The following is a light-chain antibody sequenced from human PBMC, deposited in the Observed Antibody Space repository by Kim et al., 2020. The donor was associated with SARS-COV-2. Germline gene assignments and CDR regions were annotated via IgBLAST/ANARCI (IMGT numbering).Light chain of an antibody. Sequence: SASVGDGVTITCRASQSISNWLAWYQQKPGKAPKPLIYRASSLESGVPSRFSGRGSGTEFTLTISSLQPDDFATYFCQQYENYPHTFGQGTKLEI. CDR1: QSISNW. J-gene: IGKJ2*01. V-gene: IGKV1-5*03. CDR3: QQYENYPHT. CDR2: RAS.